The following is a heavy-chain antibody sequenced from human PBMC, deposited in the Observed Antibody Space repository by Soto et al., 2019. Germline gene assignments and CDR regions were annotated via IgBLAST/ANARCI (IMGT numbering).Heavy chain of an antibody. J-gene: IGHJ4*02. Sequence: QVHLVQSGAEVKRPGDSVKVSCQASGYTFTDYHIHWVRQAPGQGLEWMGRVTPRSGEVYYSPKFQGRVTLTRDTSISTAYMERTTLKFDDTAVFYCARVPILGPTGDFDYWWQGTLANVSS. CDR2: VTPRSGEV. CDR1: GYTFTDYH. V-gene: IGHV1-2*02. CDR3: ARVPILGPTGDFDY. D-gene: IGHD1-26*01.